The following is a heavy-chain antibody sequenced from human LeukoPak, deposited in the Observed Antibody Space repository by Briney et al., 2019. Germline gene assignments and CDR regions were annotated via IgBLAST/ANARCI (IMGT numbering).Heavy chain of an antibody. J-gene: IGHJ6*03. CDR2: IYATGNT. CDR1: GGSMGDHY. Sequence: SETLSLTCAVSGGSMGDHYWSWIRQTPGTTLEWIGYIYATGNTNYSPSLKGRVTISLDTSKNHFSLRLRSVTAADTALYYCARHFRRDYPDSGSSQYFHYIDVWGKGTTVVVSS. D-gene: IGHD3-10*01. V-gene: IGHV4-4*09. CDR3: ARHFRRDYPDSGSSQYFHYIDV.